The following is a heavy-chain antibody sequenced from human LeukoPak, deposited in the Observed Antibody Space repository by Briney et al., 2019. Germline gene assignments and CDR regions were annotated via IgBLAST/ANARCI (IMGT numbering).Heavy chain of an antibody. CDR1: GYTFTSYY. CDR3: ARDQYGGNPPDY. J-gene: IGHJ4*02. D-gene: IGHD4-23*01. V-gene: IGHV1-46*01. CDR2: INPSGGST. Sequence: VASVKVSCKASGYTFTSYYMHWGRQAPGQGLGWMGIINPSGGSTSYAQKFQGRVTMTRDTSTSTVYMELSSLRSEDTAVYYCARDQYGGNPPDYWGQGTLVTVSS.